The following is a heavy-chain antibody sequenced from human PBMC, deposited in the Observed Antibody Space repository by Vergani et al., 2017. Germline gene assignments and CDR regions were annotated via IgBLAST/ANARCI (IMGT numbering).Heavy chain of an antibody. Sequence: EVQLVESGGGLVRPGGSLRLSCAASGFTFSRYTMNWVRQAPGKGLEWVSFISSSGSLIYYADSVKGRFTISRDKAKNSLYLQMNSLRAEDTAVYYCARGQDYGDYSGWFDPWRQGTLVTVSS. J-gene: IGHJ5*02. CDR3: ARGQDYGDYSGWFDP. D-gene: IGHD4-17*01. CDR2: ISSSGSLI. V-gene: IGHV3-48*01. CDR1: GFTFSRYT.